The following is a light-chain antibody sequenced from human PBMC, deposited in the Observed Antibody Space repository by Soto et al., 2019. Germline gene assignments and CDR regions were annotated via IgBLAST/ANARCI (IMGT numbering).Light chain of an antibody. J-gene: IGKJ4*01. CDR3: QQFSSYPLT. Sequence: EFVLTQSPGTLSLYKGERATLSRRASQTVRNNYLAWYQQKPGQAPRLLIYDASSRATGIPDRFSGGGSGTDFTLTISRLEPEDFAVYYCQQFSSYPLTFGGGTKVDIK. CDR2: DAS. CDR1: QTVRNNY. V-gene: IGKV3-20*01.